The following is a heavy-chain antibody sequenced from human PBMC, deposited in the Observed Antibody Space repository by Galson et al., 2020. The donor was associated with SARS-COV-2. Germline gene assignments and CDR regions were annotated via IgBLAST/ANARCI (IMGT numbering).Heavy chain of an antibody. Sequence: SVKVSCKASGGTFSSYAISWVRQAPGQGLEWMGGIIPNFGTANYAQKFQGRVTITADESTSTAYMELSSLRSEDTAVYYCARDRTLDYYGSGTSGMDVWGQGTTVTVSS. J-gene: IGHJ6*02. V-gene: IGHV1-69*13. CDR3: ARDRTLDYYGSGTSGMDV. CDR2: IIPNFGTA. D-gene: IGHD3-10*01. CDR1: GGTFSSYA.